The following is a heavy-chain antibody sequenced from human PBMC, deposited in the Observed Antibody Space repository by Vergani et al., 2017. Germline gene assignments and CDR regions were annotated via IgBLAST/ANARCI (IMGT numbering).Heavy chain of an antibody. Sequence: VQLVESGGGLVQPGGSLRLSCAASGFTFSSYSMNWVRQAPGKGLEWVAVIWYDGSNKYYADSVKGRFTISRDNSKNTLYLQMNSLRAEDTAVYYCAREDSSSWSPLDYWGQGTLVTVSS. D-gene: IGHD6-13*01. V-gene: IGHV3-33*08. J-gene: IGHJ4*02. CDR3: AREDSSSWSPLDY. CDR1: GFTFSSYS. CDR2: IWYDGSNK.